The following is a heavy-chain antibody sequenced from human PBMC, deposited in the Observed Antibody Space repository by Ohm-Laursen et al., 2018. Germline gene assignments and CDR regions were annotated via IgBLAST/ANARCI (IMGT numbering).Heavy chain of an antibody. CDR3: ASFSAMDV. Sequence: SLRLSCSASGFTVSNNYMSWVRQAPGKGLEWVSRIHINGDTLYADSVKDRFTISRDNSENTLYLQMNSLRAEDTAVYYCASFSAMDVWGQGTTVIVSS. V-gene: IGHV3-66*01. J-gene: IGHJ6*02. CDR2: IHINGDT. CDR1: GFTVSNNY. D-gene: IGHD6-19*01.